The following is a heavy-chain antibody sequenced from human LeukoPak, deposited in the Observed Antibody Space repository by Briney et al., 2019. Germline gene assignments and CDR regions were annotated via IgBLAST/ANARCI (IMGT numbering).Heavy chain of an antibody. CDR3: AKDLEVQERKGGSIAADPFDY. V-gene: IGHV3-23*01. CDR1: GFPFSTYG. Sequence: PGRSLRLSCAASGFPFSTYGMHWVRQAPGKGLEWVSAISGSGGSTYYADSVKGRFTISRDNSKNTLYLQMNSLRAEDTAVYYCAKDLEVQERKGGSIAADPFDYWGQGTLVTVSS. J-gene: IGHJ4*02. CDR2: ISGSGGST. D-gene: IGHD6-6*01.